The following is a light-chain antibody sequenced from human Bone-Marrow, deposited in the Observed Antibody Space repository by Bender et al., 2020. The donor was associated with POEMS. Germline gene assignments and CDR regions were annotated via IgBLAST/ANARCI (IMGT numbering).Light chain of an antibody. CDR1: SSNIGNHG. V-gene: IGLV1-36*01. Sequence: QSVVTQPPSLSEAPRQRVTISCSGSSSNIGNHGVNWYQQLPGEAPKLLISYDDLLTPGVSDRFSASKSGTSASLGSSELQSEDEALYYCSAWDDSLSGWVFGGGTKLTVL. J-gene: IGLJ3*02. CDR3: SAWDDSLSGWV. CDR2: YDD.